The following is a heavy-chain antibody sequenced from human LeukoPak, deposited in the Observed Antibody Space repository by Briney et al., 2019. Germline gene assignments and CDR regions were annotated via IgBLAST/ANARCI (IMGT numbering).Heavy chain of an antibody. V-gene: IGHV4-4*07. CDR1: GVSISSSH. CDR2: LYTSSNT. D-gene: IGHD3-9*01. CDR3: ARDSYYDLLTGYSNYYFDN. J-gene: IGHJ4*02. Sequence: SETLSLTCTVSGVSISSSHWSWIRQSAGKGLEWIGRLYTSSNTNYNPSLRSGVTMSVDTSKNQFSLKLSSVTAADTAVYYCARDSYYDLLTGYSNYYFDNWGQGTLVTVSS.